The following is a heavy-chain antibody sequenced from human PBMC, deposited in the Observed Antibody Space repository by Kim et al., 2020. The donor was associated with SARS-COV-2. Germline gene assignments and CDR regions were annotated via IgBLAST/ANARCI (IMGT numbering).Heavy chain of an antibody. CDR3: ARLGQVATTPPSDY. D-gene: IGHD5-12*01. V-gene: IGHV4-39*01. J-gene: IGHJ4*02. Sequence: TPPPRRRVTISVDTSKNQFSLKLSSVTAADTAVYYCARLGQVATTPPSDYWGQGTLVTVSS.